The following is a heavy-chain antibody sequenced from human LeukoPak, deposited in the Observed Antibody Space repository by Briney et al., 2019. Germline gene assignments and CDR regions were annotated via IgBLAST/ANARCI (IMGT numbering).Heavy chain of an antibody. D-gene: IGHD6-19*01. CDR3: ARDTYSSGWYGRYYYYMDV. J-gene: IGHJ6*03. CDR2: ISTYNDNT. V-gene: IGHV1-18*01. CDR1: GYTFTSYG. Sequence: ASVTVSCKASGYTFTSYGISWVRQAPGQGPEWMGWISTYNDNTNYAQKLQGRVTMTTDTSTSTAYMELRSLRSDDTAVYYCARDTYSSGWYGRYYYYMDVWGKGTTVTVSS.